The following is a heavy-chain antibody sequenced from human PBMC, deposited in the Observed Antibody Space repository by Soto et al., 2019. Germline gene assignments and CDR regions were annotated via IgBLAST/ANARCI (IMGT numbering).Heavy chain of an antibody. J-gene: IGHJ4*02. CDR2: INHSGST. D-gene: IGHD4-17*01. V-gene: IGHV4-34*01. CDR1: GGSFSGYY. Sequence: QVQLQQWGAGLLKPSETLSLTCAVYGGSFSGYYWSWIRQPPGKGLEWIGAINHSGSTNYNPSLKSRVTISVDTSKNQFSLKVTSVTAADTAVYYCARGPPTLTTFSGYNYYDDYEGSDYWGQGTLVTVSS. CDR3: ARGPPTLTTFSGYNYYDDYEGSDY.